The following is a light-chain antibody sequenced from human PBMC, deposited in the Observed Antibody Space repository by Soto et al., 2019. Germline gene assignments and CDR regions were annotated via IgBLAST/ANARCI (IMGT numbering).Light chain of an antibody. J-gene: IGLJ1*01. Sequence: QSVLTQPPSVSGAPGQRVTISCTGSSSNFGAGYDVHWYQQLPGTAPKLLIYGNSNRPSGVPDRFSGSKSGTSASLAITGLQAEDEADYYCQSYDSSLSGYVFGTGTKVPS. CDR2: GNS. V-gene: IGLV1-40*01. CDR1: SSNFGAGYD. CDR3: QSYDSSLSGYV.